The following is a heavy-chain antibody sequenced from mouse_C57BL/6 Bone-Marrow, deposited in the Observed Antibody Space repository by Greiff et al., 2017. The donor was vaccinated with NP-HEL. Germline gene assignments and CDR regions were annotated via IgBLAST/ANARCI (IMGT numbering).Heavy chain of an antibody. D-gene: IGHD1-1*01. CDR1: GFTFSSYA. CDR3: ARDRTTVSRYFDY. V-gene: IGHV5-4*01. CDR2: ISDGGSYT. J-gene: IGHJ2*01. Sequence: DVKLVESGGGLVKPGGSLKLSCAASGFTFSSYAMSWVRQTPEKRLEWVATISDGGSYTYYPDNVKGRFTISRDNAKNNLYLQMSHLKSEDTAMYYCARDRTTVSRYFDYWGQGTTLTVSS.